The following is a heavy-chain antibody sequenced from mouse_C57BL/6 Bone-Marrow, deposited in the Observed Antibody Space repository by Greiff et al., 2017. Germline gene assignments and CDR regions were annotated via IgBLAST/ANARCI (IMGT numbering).Heavy chain of an antibody. V-gene: IGHV1-55*01. CDR3: ATRGLLLFFDY. CDR1: GYTFTSYW. Sequence: VQLQQPGAELVKPGASVKMSCKASGYTFTSYWITWVKQRPGQGLEWIGDIYPGSGSTNYNEKFKSKATLTVDKSSSTAYMQLTSLTSEDSAVYYCATRGLLLFFDYWGQGTTLTVSS. J-gene: IGHJ2*01. D-gene: IGHD1-1*01. CDR2: IYPGSGST.